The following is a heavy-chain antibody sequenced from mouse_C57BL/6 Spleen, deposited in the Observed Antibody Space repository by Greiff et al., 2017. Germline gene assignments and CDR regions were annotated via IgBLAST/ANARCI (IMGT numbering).Heavy chain of an antibody. J-gene: IGHJ4*01. V-gene: IGHV1-53*01. CDR2: INPSNGST. D-gene: IGHD2-4*01. Sequence: VQLQQPGTELVKPGASVKLSCKASGYTFTSYWMHWVKQRPGQGLEWIGNINPSNGSTNYNEKFKSKATLTVDKSSSTAYMQLSSLTSEDSAVYYCARGDYDYGYAMDYWGQGTSVTVSS. CDR1: GYTFTSYW. CDR3: ARGDYDYGYAMDY.